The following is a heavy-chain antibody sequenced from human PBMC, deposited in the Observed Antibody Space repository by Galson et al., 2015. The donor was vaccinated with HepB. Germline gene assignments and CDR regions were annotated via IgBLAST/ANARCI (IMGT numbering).Heavy chain of an antibody. D-gene: IGHD4-17*01. J-gene: IGHJ6*03. CDR1: GYTFTAYW. V-gene: IGHV5-51*01. CDR2: IYPSDSDT. Sequence: QSGAEVKRPGESLKISCTGSGYTFTAYWIAWVRQVPGKGLEWMGIIYPSDSDTRYSPAFQGQVTFSVDKSIRTAYLQWSSLKASDTAMYYCARQDGDSSHSYYYHVDVWGKGTTVTVSS. CDR3: ARQDGDSSHSYYYHVDV.